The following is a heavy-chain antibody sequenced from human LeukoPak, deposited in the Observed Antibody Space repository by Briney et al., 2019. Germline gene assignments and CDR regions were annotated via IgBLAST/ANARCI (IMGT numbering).Heavy chain of an antibody. J-gene: IGHJ4*02. V-gene: IGHV4-30-2*01. CDR3: ARFSSYSFDY. CDR2: IYHSGST. Sequence: PSETLSLTCAVSGGSISSGGYSWSWIRQPPGKGLEWIGYIYHSGSTNYNPSLKSRVTISVDTSKNQFSLKLSSVTAADTAVYYCARFSSYSFDYWGQGTLVTVSS. CDR1: GGSISSGGYS.